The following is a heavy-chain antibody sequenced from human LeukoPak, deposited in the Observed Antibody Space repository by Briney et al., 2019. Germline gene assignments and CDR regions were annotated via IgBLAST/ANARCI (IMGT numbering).Heavy chain of an antibody. CDR1: GFTFSSYS. CDR3: ARGREYYYDSSGYLTHYYFDY. V-gene: IGHV3-48*01. Sequence: PGGSLRLSCAASGFTFSSYSMNWVRQAPGKGLEWVSYISSSSSTIYYADSVKGRFTISRDNAKNSLYLQMNSLRAEDTAVYYCARGREYYYDSSGYLTHYYFDYWGQGTLVTVSS. J-gene: IGHJ4*02. D-gene: IGHD3-22*01. CDR2: ISSSSSTI.